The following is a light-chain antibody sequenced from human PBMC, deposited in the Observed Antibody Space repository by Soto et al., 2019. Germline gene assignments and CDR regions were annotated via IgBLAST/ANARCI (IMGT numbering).Light chain of an antibody. CDR1: QSVLYSSNSKNY. Sequence: DIVMTQSPESLAVSLGERVTINCKSSQSVLYSSNSKNYLAWYKQKPGQPPKLLIYWASTRESGVPDRFTGSGSATDFTLTISGLQVEDVATYYCQQYYSTPQTFGQGTKVEIK. CDR2: WAS. V-gene: IGKV4-1*01. J-gene: IGKJ1*01. CDR3: QQYYSTPQT.